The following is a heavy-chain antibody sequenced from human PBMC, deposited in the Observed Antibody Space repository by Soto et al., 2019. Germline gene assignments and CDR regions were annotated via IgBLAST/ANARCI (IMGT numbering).Heavy chain of an antibody. CDR1: WGSISSSNW. J-gene: IGHJ6*02. V-gene: IGHV4-4*02. CDR2: IYHSGST. CDR3: ARAGSSGYYYGIGG. D-gene: IGHD1-1*01. Sequence: PSRPLDITCAVYWGSISSSNWWSWVRQPPGKGLEWIGEIYHSGSTNYNPSLKSRVTISVDKSKNQFSLKLSSVTAADTAVNYLARAGSSGYYYGIGGSSQGSSGTGYS.